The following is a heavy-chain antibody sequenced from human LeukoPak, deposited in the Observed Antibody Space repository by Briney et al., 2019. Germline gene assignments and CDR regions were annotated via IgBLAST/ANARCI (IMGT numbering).Heavy chain of an antibody. D-gene: IGHD4-23*01. Sequence: SSVTVSCKASVCTFSSYAISWVRQAPGQGLEWVGRIIPILCIANYAQTFLGRVTITADKSTSTPYMELSSLRSDGAAVYYCSREIRNYGGQRTGYWGQGTPVTVSS. CDR1: VCTFSSYA. CDR2: IIPILCIA. V-gene: IGHV1-69*04. J-gene: IGHJ4*02. CDR3: SREIRNYGGQRTGY.